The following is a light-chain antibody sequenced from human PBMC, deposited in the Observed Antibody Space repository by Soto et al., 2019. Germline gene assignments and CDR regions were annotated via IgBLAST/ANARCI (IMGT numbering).Light chain of an antibody. V-gene: IGKV3-11*01. Sequence: NVVTQSPATLSSLQGDRVTLSCRASQYINTRLAWYQHRPGQAPRLLIYQTSIRAAGIPARFSASGSGTDFTLTICDVQPEDFALYYCHQRQSLPRTLGQGTKVDIK. CDR1: QYINTR. J-gene: IGKJ1*01. CDR2: QTS. CDR3: HQRQSLPRT.